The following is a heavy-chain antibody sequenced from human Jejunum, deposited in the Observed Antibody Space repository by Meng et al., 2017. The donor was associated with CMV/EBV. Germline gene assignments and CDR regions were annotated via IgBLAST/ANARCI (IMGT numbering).Heavy chain of an antibody. D-gene: IGHD3-22*01. CDR3: ARAGGYYDTSGLDY. CDR2: INGNGSTT. J-gene: IGHJ4*02. V-gene: IGHV3-74*01. Sequence: EVQLVESXXXXVXXGGXLRLSCAASGFTFSSNWMHWVRQAPGKGLVWVSRINGNGSTTNYADSVKGRFTISRDIAKNILYLQMNSLRADDTALYYCARAGGYYDTSGLDYWGQGTLVTVSS. CDR1: GFTFSSNW.